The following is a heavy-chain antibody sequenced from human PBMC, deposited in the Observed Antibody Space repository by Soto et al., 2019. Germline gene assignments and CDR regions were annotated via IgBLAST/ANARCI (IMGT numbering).Heavy chain of an antibody. Sequence: SETLSLTCTVSGGSISSYYWNWIRQPPGKGLEWIGYIYYRGNTNYNPSLKSRVTISVDTSKNQFSLKLGSVTAADTAVYYCARQPGYYDILTGYSTYYFDYWGQGTPVTVSS. J-gene: IGHJ4*02. CDR1: GGSISSYY. CDR2: IYYRGNT. CDR3: ARQPGYYDILTGYSTYYFDY. D-gene: IGHD3-9*01. V-gene: IGHV4-59*08.